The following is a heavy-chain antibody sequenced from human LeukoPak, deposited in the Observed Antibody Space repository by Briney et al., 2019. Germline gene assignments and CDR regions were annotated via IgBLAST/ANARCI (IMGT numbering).Heavy chain of an antibody. Sequence: GGSLRLSCEASAFTFSSYWMSWVRQAPGKGLEWVANMKEDGGAINYVDSVKGRFTISRDNAKNSLFLQMNSLRVEDTAVYYCARDRGYSTFDYWGQGTLVTVSS. J-gene: IGHJ4*02. D-gene: IGHD4-23*01. CDR2: MKEDGGAI. V-gene: IGHV3-7*01. CDR1: AFTFSSYW. CDR3: ARDRGYSTFDY.